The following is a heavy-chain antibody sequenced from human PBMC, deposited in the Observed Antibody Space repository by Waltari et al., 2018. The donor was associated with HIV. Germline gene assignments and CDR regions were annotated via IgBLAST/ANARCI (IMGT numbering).Heavy chain of an antibody. Sequence: EVQLVESGGGLVKPGGSLRLSCAASVFIFTSSSLNWFRQAPGKGLEWVSSISNDSNYIYYADSVRGRFTISRDNAKNSLHLQMNSLRAGDTAVYYCARVCSGGTCSSGGGLDIWGQGTMVTVSS. V-gene: IGHV3-21*02. J-gene: IGHJ3*02. CDR2: ISNDSNYI. CDR3: ARVCSGGTCSSGGGLDI. D-gene: IGHD2-15*01. CDR1: VFIFTSSS.